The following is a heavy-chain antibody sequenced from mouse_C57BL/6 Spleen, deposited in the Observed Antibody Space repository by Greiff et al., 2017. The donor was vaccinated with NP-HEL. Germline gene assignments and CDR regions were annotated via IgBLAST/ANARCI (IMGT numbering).Heavy chain of an antibody. D-gene: IGHD1-1*01. Sequence: EVQRVESGGGLVKPGGSLKLSCAASGFTFSDYGMHWVRQAPETGLAWVAYISSGSSTIYYADTVKGRFTLSRDNAKNTLFLQMTSLRSEDTAMYYCARGSSFWYFDVWGTGTTVTVSS. J-gene: IGHJ1*03. CDR2: ISSGSSTI. CDR3: ARGSSFWYFDV. CDR1: GFTFSDYG. V-gene: IGHV5-17*01.